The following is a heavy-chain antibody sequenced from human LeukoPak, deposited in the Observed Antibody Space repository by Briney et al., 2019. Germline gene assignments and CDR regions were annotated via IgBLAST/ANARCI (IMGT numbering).Heavy chain of an antibody. CDR2: MNPNSGNT. D-gene: IGHD3-3*01. V-gene: IGHV1-8*01. Sequence: ASVKVSCKASGYTFTSYDINWVRQATGQGLEWMGWMNPNSGNTGYAQKFQGRVTMSRNTSISTAYMELSSLRSEDTAVYYCARGKYDFWSGYYTNQWFDPWGQGTLVTVSS. CDR3: ARGKYDFWSGYYTNQWFDP. CDR1: GYTFTSYD. J-gene: IGHJ5*02.